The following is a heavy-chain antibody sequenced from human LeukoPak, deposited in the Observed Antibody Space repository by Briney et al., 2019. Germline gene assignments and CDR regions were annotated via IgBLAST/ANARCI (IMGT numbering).Heavy chain of an antibody. CDR2: IWYDGSNK. CDR1: GFTFSSYG. V-gene: IGHV3-33*01. J-gene: IGHJ3*02. CDR3: ARDAQILLWFGLDI. D-gene: IGHD3-10*01. Sequence: GRSLRLSCAASGFTFSSYGMHWVRQAPGKGLEWVAVIWYDGSNKYYADSVKGRFTISRDNSKNTLYLQMNSLRAGDTAVYYCARDAQILLWFGLDIWGQGTMVTVSS.